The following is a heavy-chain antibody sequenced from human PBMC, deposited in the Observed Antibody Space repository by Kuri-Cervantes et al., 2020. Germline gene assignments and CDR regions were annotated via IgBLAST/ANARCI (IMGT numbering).Heavy chain of an antibody. V-gene: IGHV4-34*01. J-gene: IGHJ3*02. CDR3: ASSIAVAGTADAFDI. CDR2: INHSGST. CDR1: GGSFSGYY. Sequence: SETLSLTCAVYGGSFSGYYWSWIRQPPGKGLEWIGEINHSGSTNYNPSLKSRVTISVDTSKNQFSLKLSSVTAADTAVYYCASSIAVAGTADAFDIWGQGTMVTVSS. D-gene: IGHD6-19*01.